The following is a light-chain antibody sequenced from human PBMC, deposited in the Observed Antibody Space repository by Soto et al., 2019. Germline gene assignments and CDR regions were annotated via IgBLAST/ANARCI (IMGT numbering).Light chain of an antibody. J-gene: IGKJ1*01. V-gene: IGKV3-15*01. CDR3: QQYNNWPPKT. CDR1: QSVSSN. CDR2: AAS. Sequence: EIVLTQSPATLSVSPGERATLSCRASQSVSSNLAWYQQKPGQAPRLLIYAASTRATGIPARFSGSGSGTEFTLTISSLQSEDFAVYYCQQYNNWPPKTFGQGTKVDIK.